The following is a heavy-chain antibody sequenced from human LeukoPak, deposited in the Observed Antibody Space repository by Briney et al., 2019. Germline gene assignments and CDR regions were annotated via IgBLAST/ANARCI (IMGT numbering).Heavy chain of an antibody. CDR1: GFTVSSNY. D-gene: IGHD6-19*01. J-gene: IGHJ4*02. V-gene: IGHV3-48*01. CDR2: ISSSSSTI. Sequence: GGSLRLSCAASGFTVSSNYMSWVRQAPGKGLEWVSYISSSSSTIYYADSVKGRFTISRDNAKNSLYLQMNSLRAEDTAVYYCARTTAVAGLDYWGQGTLVTVSS. CDR3: ARTTAVAGLDY.